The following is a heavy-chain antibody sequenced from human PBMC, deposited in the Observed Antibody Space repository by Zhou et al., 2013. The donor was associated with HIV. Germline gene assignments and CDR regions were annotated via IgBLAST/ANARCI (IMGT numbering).Heavy chain of an antibody. CDR3: ATHPGWTGVLDAFDM. J-gene: IGHJ3*02. D-gene: IGHD6-19*01. CDR1: GYTFINYD. Sequence: QVQLVQSGAEVKKPGASVKVSCKASGYTFINYDINWVRQATGHGLEWMGWMNARSGTTGYAQKFQGRVTMTRDPSINTAYMELSSLTSEDTAMYYCATHPGWTGVLDAFDMWGQGTLVTVSS. V-gene: IGHV1-8*01. CDR2: MNARSGTT.